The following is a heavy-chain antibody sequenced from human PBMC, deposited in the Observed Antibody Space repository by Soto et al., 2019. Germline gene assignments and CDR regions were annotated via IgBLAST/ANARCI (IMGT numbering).Heavy chain of an antibody. Sequence: QVQLVQSGAEVKKPGSSVKLSCKASGGTFSSYAISWVRQAPGQGLEWMGGIIPIFGTANYAQKFQGRVTITADESTSTAYMEMSSLRSEDTAVYYCARDRPSIAAAGTHNWFDPWGQGTLVTVSS. CDR3: ARDRPSIAAAGTHNWFDP. CDR2: IIPIFGTA. CDR1: GGTFSSYA. J-gene: IGHJ5*02. V-gene: IGHV1-69*01. D-gene: IGHD6-13*01.